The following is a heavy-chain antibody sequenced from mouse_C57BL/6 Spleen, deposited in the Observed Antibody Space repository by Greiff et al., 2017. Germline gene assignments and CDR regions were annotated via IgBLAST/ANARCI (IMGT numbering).Heavy chain of an antibody. Sequence: QVHVKQSGAELVRPGASVTLSCKASGYTFTDYEMHWVKQTPVHGLEWIGAIDPETGGTAYNQKFKGKAILTADKSSSTAYMELRSLTSEDSAVYYCTRRPYFDYWGQGTTLTVSS. CDR1: GYTFTDYE. CDR3: TRRPYFDY. CDR2: IDPETGGT. V-gene: IGHV1-15*01. J-gene: IGHJ2*01.